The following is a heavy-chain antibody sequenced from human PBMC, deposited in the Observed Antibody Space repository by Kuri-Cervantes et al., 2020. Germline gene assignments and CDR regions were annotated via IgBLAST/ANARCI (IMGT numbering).Heavy chain of an antibody. CDR2: MNPNSGNT. J-gene: IGHJ2*01. CDR3: AREGSGGPDYWYFDL. V-gene: IGHV1-8*01. D-gene: IGHD1-26*01. CDR1: GYTFTSYD. Sequence: ASVKVSCKASGYTFTSYDINWVRQATGQGLEWMGWMNPNSGNTGYAQKFQGRVTITRDTSISTAYMELSRLRSDDTAVYYCAREGSGGPDYWYFDLWGRGTLVTVSS.